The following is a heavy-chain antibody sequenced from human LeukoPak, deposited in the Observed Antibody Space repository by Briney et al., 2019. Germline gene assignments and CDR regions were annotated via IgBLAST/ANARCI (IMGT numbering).Heavy chain of an antibody. Sequence: SETLSLTCTVSGGSIGSSIYYWGWIRQPPEKGLEWIGSVYYSGRTYYNPSLKSRVTISVDTSKNQFSLKLSSVTAADTAVYYCARVGGHWFDPWGQGTLVTVSS. J-gene: IGHJ5*02. CDR3: ARVGGHWFDP. CDR2: VYYSGRT. CDR1: GGSIGSSIYY. D-gene: IGHD3-16*01. V-gene: IGHV4-39*01.